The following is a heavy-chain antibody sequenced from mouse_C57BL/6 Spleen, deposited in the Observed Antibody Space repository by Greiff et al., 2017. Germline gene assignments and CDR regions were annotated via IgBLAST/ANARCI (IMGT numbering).Heavy chain of an antibody. CDR2: IYPGDGDT. Sequence: QVQLQQSGPELVKPGASVKISCKASGYAFSSSWMNWVKQRPGKGLEWIGRIYPGDGDTNYNGKFKGKATLTADKSSSTAYMQLSSLTSEDSAVYFCAGSSYNYYAMDYWGQGTSGTVSS. J-gene: IGHJ4*01. CDR1: GYAFSSSW. V-gene: IGHV1-82*01. CDR3: AGSSYNYYAMDY. D-gene: IGHD1-1*01.